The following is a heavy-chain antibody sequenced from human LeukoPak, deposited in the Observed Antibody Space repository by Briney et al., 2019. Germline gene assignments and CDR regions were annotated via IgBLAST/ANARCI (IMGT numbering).Heavy chain of an antibody. V-gene: IGHV1-18*01. CDR1: GYTFTSYG. D-gene: IGHD4-11*01. CDR2: ISDYNGKT. Sequence: VASVKVSCKASGYTFTSYGISWVRQAPGQGLEWMGWISDYNGKTNYAQKLQGRVTMTTDKSTSTAYMELRSLRSDDTAVYYCARDLYRDSLPVSWFDPWGQGTLVTVSS. CDR3: ARDLYRDSLPVSWFDP. J-gene: IGHJ5*02.